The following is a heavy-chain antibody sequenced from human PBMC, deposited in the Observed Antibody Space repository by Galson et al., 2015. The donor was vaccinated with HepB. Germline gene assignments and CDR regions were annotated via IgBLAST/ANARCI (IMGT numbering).Heavy chain of an antibody. Sequence: SVKVSCKASGYTFTSYGISWVRQAPGQGLEWMGWISAYNGNTNYALKPQGRVTMTTDTSTSTAYIELRSLGSDDTAVYYCARDLLGIAVAGDDAFDIWGQGTMVTVSS. J-gene: IGHJ3*02. CDR1: GYTFTSYG. D-gene: IGHD6-19*01. CDR3: ARDLLGIAVAGDDAFDI. CDR2: ISAYNGNT. V-gene: IGHV1-18*01.